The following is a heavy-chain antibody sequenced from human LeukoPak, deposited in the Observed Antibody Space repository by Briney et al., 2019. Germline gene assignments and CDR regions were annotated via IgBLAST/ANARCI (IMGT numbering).Heavy chain of an antibody. V-gene: IGHV6-1*01. CDR2: TYYRSTWYN. CDR1: GDSVSSNSVS. D-gene: IGHD2-2*01. Sequence: SQTLSLTCAISGDSVSSNSVSWNWIRLSPSRGLEWLGRTYYRSTWYNDYAVSVRGRITVNPDTSKNQFSLHLNSVTPEDTAVYYCARRLTQYDCFDPWGQGILVTVSS. CDR3: ARRLTQYDCFDP. J-gene: IGHJ5*02.